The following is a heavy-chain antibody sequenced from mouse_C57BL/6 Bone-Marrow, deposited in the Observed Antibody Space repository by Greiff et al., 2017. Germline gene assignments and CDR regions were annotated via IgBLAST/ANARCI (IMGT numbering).Heavy chain of an antibody. CDR1: GYTFTSYG. J-gene: IGHJ2*01. V-gene: IGHV1-58*01. Sequence: VQLQQSGAELVRPGSSVKMSCKTSGYTFTSYGITWVRKRPGQGLEWIGYIYIGNGYTEYNENFKGKAIMTSDTSSRTTYMQLSSLTSEESAIYFCERRVSPTLCYFDYGGRGTALTVSS. CDR3: ERRVSPTLCYFDY. CDR2: IYIGNGYT.